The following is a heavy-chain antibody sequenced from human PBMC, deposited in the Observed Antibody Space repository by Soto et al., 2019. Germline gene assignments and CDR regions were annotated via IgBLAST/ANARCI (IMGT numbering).Heavy chain of an antibody. D-gene: IGHD5-12*01. CDR3: GGQLRDLALGMDV. V-gene: IGHV4-59*01. CDR2: VYSTGSP. Sequence: ETLSLTCTVSGASISSYYWSWIRQPPGRGLEWLGYVYSTGSPDYNPSLKSRFTISVDTSKNQFSLKVTSVTAADTAVYYCGGQLRDLALGMDVWGQGTTVTVSS. J-gene: IGHJ6*02. CDR1: GASISSYY.